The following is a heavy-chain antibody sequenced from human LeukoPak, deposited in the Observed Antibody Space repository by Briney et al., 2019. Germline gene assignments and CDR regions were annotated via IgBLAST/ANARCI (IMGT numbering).Heavy chain of an antibody. CDR1: GGSISSSSYY. D-gene: IGHD3-22*01. CDR3: ARMVGYYERTPYYFDY. Sequence: SETLSLTCTVSGGSISSSSYYWGWIRQPPGKGLEWIGSIYYSGSTYYNPSFKSRVTISVDTSKNQFSLKLSSVTAADTAVYYCARMVGYYERTPYYFDYWGQGTLVTVSS. CDR2: IYYSGST. J-gene: IGHJ4*02. V-gene: IGHV4-39*01.